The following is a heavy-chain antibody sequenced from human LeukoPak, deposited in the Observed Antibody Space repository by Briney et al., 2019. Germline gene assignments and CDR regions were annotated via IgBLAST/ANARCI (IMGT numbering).Heavy chain of an antibody. J-gene: IGHJ4*02. Sequence: GGSLRLSRTASGFTFSGYWMNWVRQAPGKGLEWVATIKQDGSDQYYVDSVKGRFTISRDNSKNSLYLQMNSARAEDTAVYYCARVRGSYNYVFDYWGQGTLVTVSS. CDR1: GFTFSGYW. CDR2: IKQDGSDQ. CDR3: ARVRGSYNYVFDY. V-gene: IGHV3-7*05. D-gene: IGHD3-16*01.